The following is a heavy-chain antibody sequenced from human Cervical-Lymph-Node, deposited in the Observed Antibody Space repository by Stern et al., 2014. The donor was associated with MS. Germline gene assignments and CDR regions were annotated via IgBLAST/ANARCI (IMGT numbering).Heavy chain of an antibody. J-gene: IGHJ6*02. CDR3: ARVLSGVFGVLSPLYGMDV. V-gene: IGHV1-69*01. CDR1: GGTFSRNG. CDR2: IIPTFGTT. Sequence: VQLEESGAEVKKAGSSVKVSCKASGGTFSRNGISWVRQAPGQGLEWMGGIIPTFGTTKYAKKFHDTVTITADESTSTAYMELNSLTSDDTAVYYCARVLSGVFGVLSPLYGMDVWGQGTTVTVSS. D-gene: IGHD3-3*01.